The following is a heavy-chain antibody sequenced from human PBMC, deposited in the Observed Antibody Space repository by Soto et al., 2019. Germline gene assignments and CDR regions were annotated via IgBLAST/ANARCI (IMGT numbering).Heavy chain of an antibody. CDR2: IIPLFGTT. CDR3: ARGATHGSSWYFWFDP. J-gene: IGHJ5*02. V-gene: IGHV1-69*01. CDR1: GGTFSTYP. D-gene: IGHD6-13*01. Sequence: QVQLVQSGAEVRMPGSSVKVSCKASGGTFSTYPINWVRQAPGQGLEWMGGIIPLFGTTNYAQKFKGRVTITADESTSTAYMELSSLRAEDAAVYYCARGATHGSSWYFWFDPWGHRTLVTVSS.